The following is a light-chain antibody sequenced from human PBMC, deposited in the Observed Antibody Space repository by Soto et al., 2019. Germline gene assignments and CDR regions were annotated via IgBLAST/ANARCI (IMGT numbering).Light chain of an antibody. J-gene: IGKJ5*01. CDR1: QSVSSY. CDR2: DAS. V-gene: IGKV3-11*01. CDR3: QQRGNWIT. Sequence: EIVMTPSPATLSVSPGERATPSCRASQSVSSYLAWYQQKPGQAPRLLIYDASNRATGIPARFSGSGSGTDFTLTISSLEPEDFAVYYCQQRGNWITFGQGTRLEI.